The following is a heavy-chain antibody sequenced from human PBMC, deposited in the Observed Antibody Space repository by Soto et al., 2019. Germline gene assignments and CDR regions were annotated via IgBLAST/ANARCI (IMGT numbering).Heavy chain of an antibody. CDR3: ARNFDIAATGTAFDS. J-gene: IGHJ4*02. CDR1: GGSISGHY. V-gene: IGHV4-4*07. CDR2: IYSSGTT. Sequence: QVQLQESGPSLVRPSETLSLTCSVSGGSISGHYWSWIRLPAGRRLQWVCRIYSSGTTNYNPSLKSRLRMSVDTDRNSFSLRLDSVTAADTAVYYCARNFDIAATGTAFDSWGRGVLVTVSS. D-gene: IGHD6-13*01.